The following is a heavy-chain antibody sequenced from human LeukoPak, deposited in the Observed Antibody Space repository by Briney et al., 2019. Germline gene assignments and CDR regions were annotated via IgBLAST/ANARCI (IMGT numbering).Heavy chain of an antibody. V-gene: IGHV4-59*01. Sequence: SETLSLTCTVSGGSISSYYWSWIRQPPGKGLEWIGYIYYSGSTNYNPSLKSRVTISVDTSKNQFSLKLNSVTAADTAVYYCARDSGRYYFDYWGQGTLVTVSS. CDR3: ARDSGRYYFDY. J-gene: IGHJ4*02. CDR2: IYYSGST. CDR1: GGSISSYY. D-gene: IGHD6-19*01.